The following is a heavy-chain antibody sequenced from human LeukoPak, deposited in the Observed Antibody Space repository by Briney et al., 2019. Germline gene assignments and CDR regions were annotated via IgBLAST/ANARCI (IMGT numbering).Heavy chain of an antibody. CDR1: GFTFSSYE. Sequence: GGSLRLSCAASGFTFSSYEMNWVRQAPGKGLEWVSYISSSGSTIYYADSVKGRFTISRDNAKNSLYLQMNSLRAEDTAVYYCAHHHCSGGSCYSLLDGEGFDYWGQGTLVTVSS. J-gene: IGHJ4*02. CDR3: AHHHCSGGSCYSLLDGEGFDY. D-gene: IGHD2-15*01. V-gene: IGHV3-48*03. CDR2: ISSSGSTI.